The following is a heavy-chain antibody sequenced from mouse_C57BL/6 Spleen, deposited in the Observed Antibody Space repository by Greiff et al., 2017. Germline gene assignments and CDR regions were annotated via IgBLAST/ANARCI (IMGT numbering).Heavy chain of an antibody. CDR2: FTMYSDAT. CDR1: YFAFMASA. Sequence: VVESRAELVRPGSSVKLSCKDSYFAFMASAMHWVKQRPGHGLEWIGSFTMYSDATEYSENFKGEATLTANTSSSTAYMELSSLTSEDSAVYYCAREGSNYEAMDYWGQGTSVTVSS. J-gene: IGHJ4*01. D-gene: IGHD2-5*01. CDR3: AREGSNYEAMDY. V-gene: IGHV1-49*01.